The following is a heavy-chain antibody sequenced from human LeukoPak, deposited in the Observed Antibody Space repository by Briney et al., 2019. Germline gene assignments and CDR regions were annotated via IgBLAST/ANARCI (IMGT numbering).Heavy chain of an antibody. CDR2: INHSGST. J-gene: IGHJ3*02. CDR3: AGGIRYFDWSRKGDAFDI. D-gene: IGHD3-9*01. V-gene: IGHV4-34*01. Sequence: SETLCLTCAVYGGSFSGYYWSWIRQPPGKGLEWIGEINHSGSTNYNPALKSRVTISVDTSKNQFSLKLSSVTAADTVVFYGAGGIRYFDWSRKGDAFDIWGQGTMVTVSS. CDR1: GGSFSGYY.